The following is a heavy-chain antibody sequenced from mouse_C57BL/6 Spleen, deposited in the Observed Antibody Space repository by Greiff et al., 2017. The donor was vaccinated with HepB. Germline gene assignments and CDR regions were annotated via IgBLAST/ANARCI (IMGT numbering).Heavy chain of an antibody. D-gene: IGHD1-1*01. CDR1: GYTFTSYW. CDR3: ASGLSTRYFDV. V-gene: IGHV1-7*01. CDR2: INPSSGYT. Sequence: QVHVKQSGAELAKPGASVKLSCKASGYTFTSYWMHWVKQRPGQGLEWIGYINPSSGYTKYNQKFKDKATLTADKSSSTAYMQLSSLTYEDSAVYYCASGLSTRYFDVWGTGTTVTVSS. J-gene: IGHJ1*03.